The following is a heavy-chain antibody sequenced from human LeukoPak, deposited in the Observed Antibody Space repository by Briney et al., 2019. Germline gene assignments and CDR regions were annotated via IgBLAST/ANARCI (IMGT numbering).Heavy chain of an antibody. J-gene: IGHJ4*02. CDR3: ARDEVASTFYYFDY. D-gene: IGHD6-19*01. V-gene: IGHV3-33*01. Sequence: PGRSLRLSCAASGVTFNSYGMHGVRQAPGKGLEWVAVIWYDGSNKYFADSVRGRFTISRDNSKNTLYLQMNSLRAEDTAVYYCARDEVASTFYYFDYWGQGTLVTVSS. CDR2: IWYDGSNK. CDR1: GVTFNSYG.